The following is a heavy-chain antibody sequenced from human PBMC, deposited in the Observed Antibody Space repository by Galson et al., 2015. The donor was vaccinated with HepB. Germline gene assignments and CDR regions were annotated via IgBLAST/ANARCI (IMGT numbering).Heavy chain of an antibody. Sequence: SVKVSCKASGYAFTTYGSSWVRQAPGQGLEWMGWISAYNDNRNYGQKFQGRVTLTTDTSTRTAYMELRSLRPDDTATYYCARDLGSGYNNGRPFDFWGQGTLVFVSS. D-gene: IGHD5-18*01. CDR1: GYAFTTYG. J-gene: IGHJ4*02. CDR3: ARDLGSGYNNGRPFDF. V-gene: IGHV1-18*01. CDR2: ISAYNDNR.